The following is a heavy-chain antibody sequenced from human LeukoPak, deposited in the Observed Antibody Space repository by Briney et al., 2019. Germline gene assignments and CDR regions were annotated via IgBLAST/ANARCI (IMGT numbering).Heavy chain of an antibody. Sequence: SETLSLTCTVSGGSISSGGYYWSWIRQPPGKGLEWIGYIYHSGSTYYNPSLKSRVTISVDRSKNQFSLKLSSVTAADTAVYYCARYDPGAFDYWGQGTQVTVSS. CDR2: IYHSGST. CDR1: GGSISSGGYY. J-gene: IGHJ4*02. CDR3: ARYDPGAFDY. V-gene: IGHV4-30-2*01. D-gene: IGHD3-16*01.